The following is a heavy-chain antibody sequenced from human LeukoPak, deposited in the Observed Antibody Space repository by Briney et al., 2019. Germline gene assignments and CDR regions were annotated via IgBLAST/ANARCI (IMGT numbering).Heavy chain of an antibody. D-gene: IGHD2-2*01. CDR1: GYTFTSKG. V-gene: IGHV1-18*01. Sequence: ASVKVSCKASGYTFTSKGIAWVRQAPGQGLEWMGWISAYNGNTNYAQRFQGRVTITTDTSTTTAYMELRSLRSDDTAVYYCARVAFTHEYQLLVNYDMDVWGQGTTVTVSS. CDR3: ARVAFTHEYQLLVNYDMDV. CDR2: ISAYNGNT. J-gene: IGHJ6*02.